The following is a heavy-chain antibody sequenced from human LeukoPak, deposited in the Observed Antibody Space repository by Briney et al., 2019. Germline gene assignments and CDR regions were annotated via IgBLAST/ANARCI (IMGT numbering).Heavy chain of an antibody. CDR3: AKVKREMPYYYGTDV. Sequence: GSLRLSCAASGFTFSSYAMSWVRQAPGKGLEWVSAISGSGGSTYYADSVKGRFTISRDNSKNTLYLQMNSLRAEDTAVYYCAKVKREMPYYYGTDVWGQGTTVTVSS. CDR1: GFTFSSYA. CDR2: ISGSGGST. D-gene: IGHD2-2*01. V-gene: IGHV3-23*01. J-gene: IGHJ6*02.